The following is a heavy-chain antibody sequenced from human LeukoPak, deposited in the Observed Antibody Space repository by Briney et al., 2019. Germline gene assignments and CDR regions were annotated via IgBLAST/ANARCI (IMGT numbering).Heavy chain of an antibody. CDR2: ISSDGSHK. D-gene: IGHD3-9*01. V-gene: IGHV3-30*18. Sequence: GGSLRLACAASGFSFSTYDMHWVRQAPGKGLEWVAVISSDGSHKYWADSVKGRFTISRDNSKNTVYLQMNSLRAEDTAVYYCAKGSIDWYYFDYWGQGTLVTVSS. CDR1: GFSFSTYD. CDR3: AKGSIDWYYFDY. J-gene: IGHJ4*02.